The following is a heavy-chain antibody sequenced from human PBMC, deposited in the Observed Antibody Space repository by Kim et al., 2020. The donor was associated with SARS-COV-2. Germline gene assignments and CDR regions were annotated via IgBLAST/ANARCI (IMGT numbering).Heavy chain of an antibody. CDR1: GGTFSSYA. D-gene: IGHD4-17*01. Sequence: SVKVSCKASGGTFSSYAISWVRQAPGQGLEWMGRIIPILGIANYAQKFQGRVTITADKSTSTAYMELSSLRSEDTAVYYCARARLRGHAFDIWGQGTMVTVSS. CDR2: IIPILGIA. J-gene: IGHJ3*02. V-gene: IGHV1-69*04. CDR3: ARARLRGHAFDI.